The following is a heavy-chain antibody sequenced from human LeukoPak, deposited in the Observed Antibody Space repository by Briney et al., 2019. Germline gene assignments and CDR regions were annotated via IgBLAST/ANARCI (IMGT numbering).Heavy chain of an antibody. CDR3: AKDFKSSGWYVLPYFDY. J-gene: IGHJ4*03. Sequence: GGSRRLSCAASGFTFSSYSMNWVRQAPGKGLEWVSYISSSSTIYYADSVKGRFTISRDNAKNSLYLQMNSLRAEDTAVYYCAKDFKSSGWYVLPYFDYSGHGTLGTVSS. V-gene: IGHV3-48*01. D-gene: IGHD6-19*01. CDR2: ISSSSTI. CDR1: GFTFSSYS.